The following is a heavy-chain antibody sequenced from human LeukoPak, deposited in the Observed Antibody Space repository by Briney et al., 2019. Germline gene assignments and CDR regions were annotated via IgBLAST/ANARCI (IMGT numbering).Heavy chain of an antibody. CDR2: IGGSGGST. Sequence: GGSLRLSCAASGFTFSSYAMSWVRQAPGKGLEWVSAIGGSGGSTYYADSVKGRFTISRDNPKKTLYLQMDSLRAEDTAVYYCARVGLSKTIRFLEWPRFGADYWGQGTLVTVSS. CDR3: ARVGLSKTIRFLEWPRFGADY. V-gene: IGHV3-23*01. J-gene: IGHJ4*02. D-gene: IGHD3-3*01. CDR1: GFTFSSYA.